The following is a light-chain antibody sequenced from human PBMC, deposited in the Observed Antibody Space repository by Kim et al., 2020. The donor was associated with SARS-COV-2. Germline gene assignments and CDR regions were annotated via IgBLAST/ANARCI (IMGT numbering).Light chain of an antibody. V-gene: IGLV5-37*01. CDR1: SDINVGSYN. Sequence: QPVLTQPPSSSASPGESARLTCTLPSDINVGSYNIYWYQQKPGSPPRYLLYYYSDSDKGQGSGVPSHFSGSKDASANTGILLISGLQSEDEADYYCMIWPSNAVVFGGGTQLTVL. CDR3: MIWPSNAVV. J-gene: IGLJ2*01. CDR2: YYSDSDK.